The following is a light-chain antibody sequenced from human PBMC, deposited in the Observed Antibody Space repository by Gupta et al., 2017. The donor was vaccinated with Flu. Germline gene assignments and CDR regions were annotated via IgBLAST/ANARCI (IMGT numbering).Light chain of an antibody. CDR2: EVS. V-gene: IGLV2-14*01. J-gene: IGLJ3*02. Sequence: QSALTQPASVSGSPAQSITISCTGTSSDVGGYNYVSWYQQHPGKAPKLMIYEVSNRPSGVSNRFSGSKSGNTASLTISGRQAEDEADYYCSSYTSSSTLVFGGGTKLTVL. CDR3: SSYTSSSTLV. CDR1: SSDVGGYNY.